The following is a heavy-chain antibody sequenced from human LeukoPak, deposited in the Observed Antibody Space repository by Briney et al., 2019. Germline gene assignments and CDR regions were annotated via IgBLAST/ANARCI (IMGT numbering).Heavy chain of an antibody. D-gene: IGHD2-21*02. J-gene: IGHJ4*02. V-gene: IGHV3-64*01. CDR3: AREGVSYCGGDCYIDY. CDR1: GFTFSSFA. CDR2: ISSNGGST. Sequence: GSLRLSCAASGFTFSSFAMHWVRQAPGKGLEYVSAISSNGGSTYYSNSVKGRFTISRDNSKNTLYLQMGSLRAEDMAIYYCAREGVSYCGGDCYIDYWGQGTLVTVSS.